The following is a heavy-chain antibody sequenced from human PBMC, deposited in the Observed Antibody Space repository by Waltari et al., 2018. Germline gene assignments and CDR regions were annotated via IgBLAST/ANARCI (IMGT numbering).Heavy chain of an antibody. J-gene: IGHJ5*02. V-gene: IGHV1-2*02. CDR3: ARGTQRGVWFDP. Sequence: QVQLVQSGAEVKKPGSSVKVSCQACGYTFTGYYVHWVRPAPGQGLEWMGWINPNSGGTNYAQKFQGRVTMTRDTSISTAYMELSRLRSDDTAVYYCARGTQRGVWFDPWGQGTLVTVSS. D-gene: IGHD6-25*01. CDR2: INPNSGGT. CDR1: GYTFTGYY.